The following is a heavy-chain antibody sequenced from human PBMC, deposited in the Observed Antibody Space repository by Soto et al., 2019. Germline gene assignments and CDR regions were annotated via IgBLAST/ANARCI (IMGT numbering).Heavy chain of an antibody. CDR1: GYTFTSYA. CDR2: INAGNGNT. CDR3: AGDPPTMDV. Sequence: GASVKVSCKASGYTFTSYAMHWVRQAPGQRLEWMRRINAGNGNTKYSQKFKGRVTMTRDTSTSTVYMELRSLRSDDTAEYYCAGDPPTMDVWGQGTTVTVSS. J-gene: IGHJ6*02. V-gene: IGHV1-3*01.